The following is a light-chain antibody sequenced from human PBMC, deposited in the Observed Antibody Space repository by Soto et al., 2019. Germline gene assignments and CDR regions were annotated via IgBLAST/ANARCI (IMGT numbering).Light chain of an antibody. CDR1: QGISSY. CDR3: QLLNSYPLT. CDR2: TAS. V-gene: IGKV1-9*01. Sequence: DIPLTQSPSFLSASVGDRVTITCRASQGISSYLAWYQQKPGKAPNLLIYTASILQSGVPSRFSGSGSGTEFTLTISSLQPEDFATYYCQLLNSYPLTFGGGTKVEIK. J-gene: IGKJ4*01.